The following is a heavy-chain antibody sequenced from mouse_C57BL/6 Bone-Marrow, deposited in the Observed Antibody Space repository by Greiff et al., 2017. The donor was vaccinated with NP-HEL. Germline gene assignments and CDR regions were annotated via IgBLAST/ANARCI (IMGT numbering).Heavy chain of an antibody. Sequence: EVKVVESGGGLVKPGGSLKLSCAASGFTFSSYAMSWVRQTPEKRLEWVATISDGGSYTYYPDNVKGRFTISRDNAKNNLYLQMSHLKSEDTAMYYCARGGYGSIFDYWGQGTTLTVSS. J-gene: IGHJ2*01. CDR1: GFTFSSYA. CDR3: ARGGYGSIFDY. D-gene: IGHD2-10*02. V-gene: IGHV5-4*03. CDR2: ISDGGSYT.